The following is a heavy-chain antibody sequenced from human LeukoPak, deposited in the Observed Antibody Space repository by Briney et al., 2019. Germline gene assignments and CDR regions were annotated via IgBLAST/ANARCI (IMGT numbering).Heavy chain of an antibody. J-gene: IGHJ4*02. V-gene: IGHV1-69*05. CDR1: GGTFGSYA. CDR2: IIPIFGTA. Sequence: SVKVSCKASGGTFGSYAISWVRQAPGQGLEWMGRIIPIFGTANYAQKFQGRVTITTDESTSTAYMELSSLRSEDTAVYYCASVRYSSSWYDSIDYWGQGTLVTVSS. D-gene: IGHD6-13*01. CDR3: ASVRYSSSWYDSIDY.